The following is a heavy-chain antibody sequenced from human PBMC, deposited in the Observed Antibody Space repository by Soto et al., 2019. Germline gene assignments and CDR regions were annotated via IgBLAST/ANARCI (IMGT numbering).Heavy chain of an antibody. CDR1: GGSFSGYY. J-gene: IGHJ2*01. V-gene: IGHV4-34*01. D-gene: IGHD3-10*01. CDR2: INHSGST. CDR3: ARGRGDGYNQHWYFDL. Sequence: QVHLQQWGAGLLKPSETLSLTCAVYGGSFSGYYWSWIRQPPGKGLEWIGEINHSGSTNYNPSLKSRVSISVGTSNNQFSLKRSSVTAADTAVYYCARGRGDGYNQHWYFDLWGRGTLVTVSS.